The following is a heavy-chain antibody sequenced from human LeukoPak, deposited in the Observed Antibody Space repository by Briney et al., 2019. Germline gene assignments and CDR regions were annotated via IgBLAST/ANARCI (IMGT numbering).Heavy chain of an antibody. V-gene: IGHV3-7*03. J-gene: IGHJ4*02. D-gene: IGHD1-26*01. Sequence: PGGSLRLSCAVSGITFSRYWMSWVRQAPGKGLECVANIKQDGSEKQYVDSVKGRFTISRDNARNSLYLQMNSLRAEDTAVYYCAKDQRWESPHYLDSWGQGTLVTVSS. CDR2: IKQDGSEK. CDR3: AKDQRWESPHYLDS. CDR1: GITFSRYW.